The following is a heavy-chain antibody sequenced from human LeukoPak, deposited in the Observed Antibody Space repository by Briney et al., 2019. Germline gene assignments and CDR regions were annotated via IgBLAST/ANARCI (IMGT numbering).Heavy chain of an antibody. J-gene: IGHJ4*02. CDR2: ISAYNGNT. D-gene: IGHD3-3*01. Sequence: ASVKVSCKASGYTFTSYGISWLRQAPGQGLEWMGWISAYNGNTNYAQKLQGRVTMTTDTSTSTAYMELRSLSSDDTAVYYCARDLRRFLEWSLDYWGQGTLVTVSS. V-gene: IGHV1-18*01. CDR3: ARDLRRFLEWSLDY. CDR1: GYTFTSYG.